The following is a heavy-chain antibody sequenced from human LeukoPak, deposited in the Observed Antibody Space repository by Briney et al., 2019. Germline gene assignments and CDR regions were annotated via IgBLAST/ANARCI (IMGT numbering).Heavy chain of an antibody. CDR1: GYTSTGYY. Sequence: ASVKVSCKASGYTSTGYYMHWVRQAPGQGLEWMGWINPNSGGTNYAQKFQGRVTTTRDTSISTAYMELSRLRSDDTAVYYCARSKKQWPYYFDYWGQGTLVTVSS. J-gene: IGHJ4*02. D-gene: IGHD6-19*01. CDR3: ARSKKQWPYYFDY. V-gene: IGHV1-2*02. CDR2: INPNSGGT.